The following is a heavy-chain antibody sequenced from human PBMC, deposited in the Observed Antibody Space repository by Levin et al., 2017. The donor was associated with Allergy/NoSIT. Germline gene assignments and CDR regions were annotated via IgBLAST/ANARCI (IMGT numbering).Heavy chain of an antibody. Sequence: SQTLSLTCAISGGSVSSADWWSWVRQPPGRGLEWIGEISDTGSTNYNPSLKSRVTISMDKSKNQFSLKLSSVTAADTAVYYCARDRPGTATGTQGFDPWGQGTLVTVSS. CDR3: ARDRPGTATGTQGFDP. J-gene: IGHJ5*02. CDR1: GGSVSSADW. CDR2: ISDTGST. V-gene: IGHV4-4*02. D-gene: IGHD6-13*01.